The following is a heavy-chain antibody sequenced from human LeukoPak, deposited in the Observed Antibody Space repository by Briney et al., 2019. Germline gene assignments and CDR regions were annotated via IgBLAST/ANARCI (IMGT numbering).Heavy chain of an antibody. Sequence: ASVKVSCKASGYTFTSYGISWVRQAPGQGLEWMGWISAYNGNTGYAQKFQGRVTITRNTSISTAYMELSSLRSEDTAVYYCARVDTLLWFGHPYNWFDPWGQGTLVTVSS. CDR2: ISAYNGNT. D-gene: IGHD3-10*01. CDR1: GYTFTSYG. J-gene: IGHJ5*02. V-gene: IGHV1-8*03. CDR3: ARVDTLLWFGHPYNWFDP.